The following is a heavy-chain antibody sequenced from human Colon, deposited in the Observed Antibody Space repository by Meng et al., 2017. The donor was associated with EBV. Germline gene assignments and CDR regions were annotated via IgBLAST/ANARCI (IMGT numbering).Heavy chain of an antibody. CDR1: GGSPSSRNW. J-gene: IGHJ4*02. CDR2: IYHSGST. V-gene: IGHV4-4*02. CDR3: ARVGAYCGGDCYHPR. Sequence: QGAGPGLVKPSGTLSLTCAVSGGSPSSRNWWSWVRQPPGKGLEWIGEIYHSGSTNYNPSLKSRVTISVDESKNQFSLRLSSVTAADTAVYFCARVGAYCGGDCYHPRWGQGTLVTVSS. D-gene: IGHD2-21*02.